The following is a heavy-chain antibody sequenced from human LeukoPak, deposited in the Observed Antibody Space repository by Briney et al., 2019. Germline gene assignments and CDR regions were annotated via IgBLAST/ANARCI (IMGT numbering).Heavy chain of an antibody. CDR1: GYTFTSYD. CDR3: ARDYGDYVFYFDP. V-gene: IGHV1-8*01. Sequence: ASVKVSCKTSGYTFTSYDINWVRQATGQGLEWMGWMNPNSGHTGYAQKLQGRVTMTRNTSINTAYMELSSLRSEDTAVYYCARDYGDYVFYFDPWGQGTLVTVSS. D-gene: IGHD4-17*01. J-gene: IGHJ5*02. CDR2: MNPNSGHT.